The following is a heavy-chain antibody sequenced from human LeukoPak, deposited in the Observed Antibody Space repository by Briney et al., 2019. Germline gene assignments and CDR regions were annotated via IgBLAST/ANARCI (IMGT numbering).Heavy chain of an antibody. CDR2: INPNNDGT. J-gene: IGHJ6*03. V-gene: IGHV1-2*06. Sequence: ASVKVSCKASGYTFTGYYMHWVRQAPGQGLEWMGRINPNNDGTNYAQKFQGRVTMTRDTSISTAYMELSRLRSDDTAVYYCARGHYYYYYMDVWGKGTTVTVSS. CDR3: ARGHYYYYYMDV. CDR1: GYTFTGYY.